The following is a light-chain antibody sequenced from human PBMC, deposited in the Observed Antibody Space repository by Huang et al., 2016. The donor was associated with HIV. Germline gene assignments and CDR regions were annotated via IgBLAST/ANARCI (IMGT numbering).Light chain of an antibody. CDR1: QSLFFSSNKRID. V-gene: IGKV4-1*01. CDR3: QQYYHNPLT. CDR2: WAS. J-gene: IGKJ4*01. Sequence: DIVMTQSPDSLTVSLGERATINCRSSQSLFFSSNKRIDVAWYQKKPGQPPKLVISWASARESGVPYRFSGSGSETHFTLTINSLQAEDVAVYYCQQYYHNPLTFGGGTKVEI.